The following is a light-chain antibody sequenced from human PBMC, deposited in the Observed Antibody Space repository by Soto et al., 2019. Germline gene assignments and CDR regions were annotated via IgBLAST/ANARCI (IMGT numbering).Light chain of an antibody. CDR2: GAS. CDR3: QQYNNWPPWT. J-gene: IGKJ3*01. V-gene: IGKV3-15*01. CDR1: QSVSSN. Sequence: DIVMKQSPDTLSVSPGERATLSCRASQSVSSNLAWYQQKPGQAPRRLIYGASTRATGIPARFSGSGSGTEFTLTISSLQAEDFAVYYCQQYNNWPPWTFGPGTKVDIK.